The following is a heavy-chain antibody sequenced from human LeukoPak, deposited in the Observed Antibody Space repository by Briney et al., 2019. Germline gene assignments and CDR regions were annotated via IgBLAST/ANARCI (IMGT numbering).Heavy chain of an antibody. CDR3: ARYRGNSNGGFDP. V-gene: IGHV4-61*05. J-gene: IGHJ5*02. CDR2: IYNSGGT. CDR1: GGSISSSSYY. Sequence: SETLSLTCTVSGGSISSSSYYWGWIRQPPGKGLEWIGNIYNSGGTNYNPSLKSRVTTSVDTSKNQFSLKLTSVTAADTAVYYCARYRGNSNGGFDPWGQGTLVTVSS. D-gene: IGHD4-23*01.